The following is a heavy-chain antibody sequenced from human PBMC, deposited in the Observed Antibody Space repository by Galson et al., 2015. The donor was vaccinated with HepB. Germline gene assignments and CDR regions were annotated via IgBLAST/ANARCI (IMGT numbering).Heavy chain of an antibody. D-gene: IGHD2-2*02. CDR2: ISSYKSNT. CDR3: VKDARPRGYCDGPSCYRFDY. CDR1: GFTFSTFS. J-gene: IGHJ4*02. Sequence: SLRLSCAASGFTFSTFSMHWVRQAPGKGLQYVSTISSYKSNTYYVDSVKGRFTISRDNSKNTLYLQMSSLTADDTALYYCVKDARPRGYCDGPSCYRFDYWGQGTPVTVSS. V-gene: IGHV3-64D*06.